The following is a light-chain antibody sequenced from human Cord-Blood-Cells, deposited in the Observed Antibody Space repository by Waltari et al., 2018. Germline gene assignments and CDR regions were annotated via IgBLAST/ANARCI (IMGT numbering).Light chain of an antibody. CDR2: KAS. J-gene: IGKJ2*01. CDR1: QSISSW. CDR3: QQYNSYSYT. V-gene: IGKV1-5*03. Sequence: DIQMTQSPSTLSASVGDRVTITCRASQSISSWLAWYQQKPGKDPKLLIYKASSLESGVPSRFSGSGSRTEFTLTISSLQPDDFATYYCQQYNSYSYTFGQGTKLEIK.